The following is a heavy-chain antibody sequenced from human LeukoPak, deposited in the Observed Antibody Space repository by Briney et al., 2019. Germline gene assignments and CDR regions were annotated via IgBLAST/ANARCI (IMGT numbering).Heavy chain of an antibody. CDR3: ASPTDLSDY. J-gene: IGHJ4*02. CDR1: GFTFTTYA. V-gene: IGHV3-23*01. D-gene: IGHD1-14*01. Sequence: GGSLRLSCVASGFTFTTYAMTWVRQAPGKGLEWVSVISGSGNYTYYAHSVEGRFTISRDNSKNTLFLQMNSLRAEDTAVYYCASPTDLSDYWGQGTLVTVSS. CDR2: ISGSGNYT.